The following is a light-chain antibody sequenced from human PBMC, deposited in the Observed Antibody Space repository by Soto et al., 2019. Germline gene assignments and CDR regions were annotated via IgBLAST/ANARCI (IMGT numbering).Light chain of an antibody. V-gene: IGLV1-51*01. J-gene: IGLJ1*01. CDR1: SSNIGGNS. CDR2: ADD. CDR3: GSWDSSLSAYV. Sequence: LLTQPPSMSAAPGQRDTVSGSGSSSNIGGNSVSWYQQLPGTAPKLLIYADDKRPSGIPDRFSGSKSGTSATLGITGFQTGDEADYYCGSWDSSLSAYVFGAGTKVTV.